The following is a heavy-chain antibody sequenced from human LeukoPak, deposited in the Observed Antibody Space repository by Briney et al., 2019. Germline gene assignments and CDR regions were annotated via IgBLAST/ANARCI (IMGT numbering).Heavy chain of an antibody. CDR2: IYTSGST. V-gene: IGHV4-4*07. Sequence: SETLSLTCTVSNDSISNYYWSWIRQPAGKGLEWIGRIYTSGSTNYTPSLKSRVTMSVDTSKNQFSLKLNSVTAADTAVYYCARAQMPPGSGSGSYRGNYYYMDVWGKGTTVTISS. D-gene: IGHD3-10*01. CDR3: ARAQMPPGSGSGSYRGNYYYMDV. J-gene: IGHJ6*03. CDR1: NDSISNYY.